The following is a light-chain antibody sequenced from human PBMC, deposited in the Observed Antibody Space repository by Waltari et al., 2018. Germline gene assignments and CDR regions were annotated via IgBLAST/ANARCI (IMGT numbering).Light chain of an antibody. CDR1: QSLVHTDGHTY. CDR3: MQATNWPLT. Sequence: DVVMTQSPLSLPVSLGQPASISCRSSQSLVHTDGHTYLNWFQQRPGHSPRRLIYKVSNRDSGVPDRFSGSGSGTAFTLKISRVEAEDVGIYYCMQATNWPLTFGQGTKVEIQ. J-gene: IGKJ1*01. V-gene: IGKV2-30*02. CDR2: KVS.